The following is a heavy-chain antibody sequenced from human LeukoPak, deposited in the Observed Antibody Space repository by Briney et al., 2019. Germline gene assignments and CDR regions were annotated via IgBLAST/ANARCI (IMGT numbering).Heavy chain of an antibody. D-gene: IGHD2-8*01. CDR2: ISGSGGRT. CDR3: AQSTSMRYFFDL. Sequence: PGGSLRLSCAASGFTFSTYAMGWVRQAPGKGLEWVSTISGSGGRTFFADSVKGRFAVSRDNSVFLQMNSLRAEDTALYYCAQSTSMRYFFDLWGRGTLVTVSS. CDR1: GFTFSTYA. V-gene: IGHV3-23*01. J-gene: IGHJ2*01.